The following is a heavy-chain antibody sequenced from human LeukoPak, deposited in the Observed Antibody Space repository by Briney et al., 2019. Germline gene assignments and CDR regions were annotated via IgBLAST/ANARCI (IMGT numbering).Heavy chain of an antibody. CDR1: GVSISSYY. Sequence: SETLSLTCSLAGVSISSYYCSWGRQRPRKGPERVGYIYYSGSTNYNPSLKSRVTISVYTSKNQFSLKLSSVTAADTAVYYCARGSSYDILAGYFDYWGQGTLVTVSS. D-gene: IGHD3-9*01. J-gene: IGHJ4*02. V-gene: IGHV4-59*01. CDR2: IYYSGST. CDR3: ARGSSYDILAGYFDY.